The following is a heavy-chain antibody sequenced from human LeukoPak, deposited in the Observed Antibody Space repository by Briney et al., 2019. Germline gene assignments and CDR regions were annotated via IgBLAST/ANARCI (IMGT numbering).Heavy chain of an antibody. D-gene: IGHD3-22*01. CDR1: GYTFTGHY. V-gene: IGHV1-2*02. CDR2: INPNSGGT. Sequence: ASVKVSCKASGYTFTGHYIHWVRQAPGQGLEWMGWINPNSGGTNYAQKFQGRVTMTRDTSISTAYMELNRLRSDDTAVYYCARGSYDSSDFEYFHHWGQGTLVTVSS. CDR3: ARGSYDSSDFEYFHH. J-gene: IGHJ1*01.